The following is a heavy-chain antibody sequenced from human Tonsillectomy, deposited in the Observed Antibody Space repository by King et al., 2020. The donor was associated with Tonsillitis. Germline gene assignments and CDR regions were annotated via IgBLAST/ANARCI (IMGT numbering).Heavy chain of an antibody. J-gene: IGHJ3*02. CDR3: TRDGDYLAFDT. D-gene: IGHD4-17*01. CDR2: SRNKANSYTT. V-gene: IGHV3-72*01. Sequence: EVQLVESGGGLVQPGGSLRLSCAASGFSFSDHYMDWVRQAPGKGLEWVGRSRNKANSYTTEYAASVKGRFTIPRDEEKNSLYLQMKSLKIEDTAVYYCTRDGDYLAFDTWGQGTMVTVSS. CDR1: GFSFSDHY.